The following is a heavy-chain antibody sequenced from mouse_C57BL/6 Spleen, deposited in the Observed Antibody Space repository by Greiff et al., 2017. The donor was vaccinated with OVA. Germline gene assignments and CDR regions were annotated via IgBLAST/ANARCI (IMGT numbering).Heavy chain of an antibody. CDR3: ARSRTGSWYFDV. J-gene: IGHJ1*03. D-gene: IGHD4-1*01. CDR1: GFTFSDYG. V-gene: IGHV5-17*01. CDR2: ISSGSSTI. Sequence: EVMLVESGGGLVKPGGSLKLSCAASGFTFSDYGMHWVRQAPEKGLECVAYISSGSSTIYYADTVKGRFTISRDNAKNTLFLQMTSLRSEDTAMYYCARSRTGSWYFDVWGTGTTVTVSS.